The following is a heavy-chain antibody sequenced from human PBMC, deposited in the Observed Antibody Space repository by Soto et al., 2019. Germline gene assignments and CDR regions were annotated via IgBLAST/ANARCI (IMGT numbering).Heavy chain of an antibody. CDR3: ARNIASTTFYYYYYMDV. CDR2: ISGSGGST. V-gene: IGHV3-23*01. D-gene: IGHD1-1*01. Sequence: EVQLLESGGGLVQPGGSLRLSCAASGFTFTSYAMSWVRQAPGKGLEWVSTISGSGGSTYYADSVKGRFTISRDNSTNTLYLQINSLRAEDTALYYCARNIASTTFYYYYYMDVWGKGTTVTVSS. J-gene: IGHJ6*03. CDR1: GFTFTSYA.